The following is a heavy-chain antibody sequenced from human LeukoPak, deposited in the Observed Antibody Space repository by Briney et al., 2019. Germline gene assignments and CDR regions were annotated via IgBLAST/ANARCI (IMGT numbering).Heavy chain of an antibody. CDR1: GGSISSGGYY. CDR2: IYYSGST. D-gene: IGHD3-9*01. J-gene: IGHJ4*02. V-gene: IGHV4-31*03. Sequence: SETLSLTCTVSGGSISSGGYYWSWIRQHPGKGLEWIGYIYYSGSTYYNPSLKSRVTISVDTSKNQFSLKLSSVTAADTAVYYCARRGRWDVLRYFDWLSDWGQGTLVTVSS. CDR3: ARRGRWDVLRYFDWLSD.